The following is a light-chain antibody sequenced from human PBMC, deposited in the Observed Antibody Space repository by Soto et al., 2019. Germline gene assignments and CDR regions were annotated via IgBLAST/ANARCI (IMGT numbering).Light chain of an antibody. CDR1: QGIRND. V-gene: IGKV1-17*01. CDR2: GAS. Sequence: DIQMTQSPSTLSASVGDRFTITCRASQGIRNDLGWFQQKPGKAPKLLIYGASTRATDIPARFSGSGSGTEFTLTISSLQSDDYAVYYCQQYNNLPRTFGGGTKVDIK. CDR3: QQYNNLPRT. J-gene: IGKJ4*01.